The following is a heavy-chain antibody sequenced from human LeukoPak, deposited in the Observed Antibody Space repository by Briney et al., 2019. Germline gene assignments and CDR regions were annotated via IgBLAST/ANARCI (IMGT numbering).Heavy chain of an antibody. V-gene: IGHV4-39*07. Sequence: SETLTLTCTVSGGSISSSSYYWDWIRQPPGKGLEWIGSIYYSGSTYYNPSLKSRVTISVDTSKNQFSLKLSSVTAADTAVYYCARGDYDAFDIWGQGTMVTVSS. D-gene: IGHD3-16*01. J-gene: IGHJ3*02. CDR3: ARGDYDAFDI. CDR2: IYYSGST. CDR1: GGSISSSSYY.